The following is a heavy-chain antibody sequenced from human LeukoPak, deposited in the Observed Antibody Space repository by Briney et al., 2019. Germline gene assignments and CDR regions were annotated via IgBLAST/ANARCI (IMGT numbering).Heavy chain of an antibody. Sequence: SQTLSLTCTVSGGSISSGGYYWSWIRQHPGKGLEWIGYIYYSGSTYYNPSLKSRVSISVDTSKTQLSLKLSSVTAADTAVYFCARFTSVATIRQPGRYYFDYWGQGTLVTVSS. D-gene: IGHD6-19*01. V-gene: IGHV4-31*03. CDR2: IYYSGST. CDR1: GGSISSGGYY. CDR3: ARFTSVATIRQPGRYYFDY. J-gene: IGHJ4*02.